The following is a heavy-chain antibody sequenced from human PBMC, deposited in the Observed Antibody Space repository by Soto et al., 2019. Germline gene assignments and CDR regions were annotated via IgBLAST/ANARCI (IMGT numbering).Heavy chain of an antibody. CDR2: IYYSGGT. J-gene: IGHJ4*02. V-gene: IGHV4-59*12. CDR1: GGSISSDY. D-gene: IGHD6-6*01. CDR3: ARVLAARASRDFDY. Sequence: SETLSLTCTVSGGSISSDYWSWIRQPPGKGLEWIGYIYYSGGTNYNPSLKSRVTISVATSKNQFSLKLSSVTAADTAVYYCARVLAARASRDFDYWGQGTLVTVSS.